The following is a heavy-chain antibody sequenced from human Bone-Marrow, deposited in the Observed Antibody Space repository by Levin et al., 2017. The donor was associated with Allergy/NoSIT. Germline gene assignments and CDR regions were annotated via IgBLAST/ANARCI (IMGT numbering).Heavy chain of an antibody. CDR3: ATDYRIGTVAGAFRV. CDR1: GFTFDDYV. CDR2: IGWNGNVL. J-gene: IGHJ3*01. V-gene: IGHV3-9*01. Sequence: SLKISCEVSGFTFDDYVMHWVRQAPGKGLEWVSGIGWNGNVLGYSDSVGGRFTISRDNAKMSLYLQMDSLRSEDTALYYCATDYRIGTVAGAFRVWGRGTAVSVSS. D-gene: IGHD1-26*01.